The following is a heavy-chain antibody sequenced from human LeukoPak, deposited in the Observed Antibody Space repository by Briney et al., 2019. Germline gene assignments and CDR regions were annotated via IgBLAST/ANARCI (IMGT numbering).Heavy chain of an antibody. J-gene: IGHJ6*02. Sequence: KPGESLKISCRGSGYSFTTYWITWVRQMPGKGLEWMGRIDPSDSYTYYSPSFQGHVTISADKSISTAYLQWNSLKASDTAIYYCARRWIAAPGTLWHSYGMDVWGQGTTVTVSS. D-gene: IGHD6-13*01. V-gene: IGHV5-10-1*01. CDR3: ARRWIAAPGTLWHSYGMDV. CDR1: GYSFTTYW. CDR2: IDPSDSYT.